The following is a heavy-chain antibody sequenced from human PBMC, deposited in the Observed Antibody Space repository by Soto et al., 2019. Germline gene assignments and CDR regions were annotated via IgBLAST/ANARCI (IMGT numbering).Heavy chain of an antibody. J-gene: IGHJ4*02. CDR3: AGGGGGSGYFDPRAFDY. V-gene: IGHV1-69*01. CDR1: GGTFSSYA. D-gene: IGHD3-9*01. Sequence: QVQLVQSGAEVKKPGSSVKVSCKASGGTFSSYAISWVRQAPGQGLEWMGGIIPIFGTANYAQKFQGRVTITADETKSKGYMELSSLGSEDTAVYFCAGGGGGSGYFDPRAFDYWGQGTLVTVSS. CDR2: IIPIFGTA.